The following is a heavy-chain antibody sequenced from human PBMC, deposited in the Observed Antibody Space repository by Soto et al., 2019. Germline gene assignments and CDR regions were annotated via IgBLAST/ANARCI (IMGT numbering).Heavy chain of an antibody. CDR2: IDGSGATK. V-gene: IGHV3-48*03. CDR3: ARGFGQLNY. J-gene: IGHJ4*02. Sequence: EVQLLESGGGLVQPGGSLRLSCGVSGFTFNDFEMNWVRQAPGKGPEWLAYIDGSGATKKYADSVRGRFTISRDNPNNSLFLQMSSLSAADTAIYYCARGFGQLNYWGQGTLVSVSP. CDR1: GFTFNDFE. D-gene: IGHD3-10*01.